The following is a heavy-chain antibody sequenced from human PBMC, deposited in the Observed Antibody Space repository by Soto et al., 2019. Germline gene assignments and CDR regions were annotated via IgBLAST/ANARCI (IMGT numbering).Heavy chain of an antibody. CDR3: AKIRGNDLGSTTFQH. D-gene: IGHD2-2*01. V-gene: IGHV3-23*01. CDR1: GFTFSSYA. Sequence: EVQLLESGGGLVQPGGSLRLSCAASGFTFSSYAMSWVRQAPGKGLEWVSAVSGSDYSTYYADPVKGRFTISRDNSKNTLYLQMISLRAEDTAVYYCAKIRGNDLGSTTFQHWGQGTLVTVSS. CDR2: VSGSDYST. J-gene: IGHJ1*01.